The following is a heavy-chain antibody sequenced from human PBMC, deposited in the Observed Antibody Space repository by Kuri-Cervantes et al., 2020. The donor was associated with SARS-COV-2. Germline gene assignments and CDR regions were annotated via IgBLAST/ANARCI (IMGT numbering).Heavy chain of an antibody. V-gene: IGHV3-74*01. J-gene: IGHJ4*02. CDR1: GFTFSSYW. CDR3: ARDYLSRGVPGTGLNY. D-gene: IGHD6-19*01. Sequence: GESLKISCAASGFTFSSYWMHWVRQAPGKGLVWVSRINSDGSSTSYADSVKGRFTISRDNAKNTLSLQLNSLRVDDTAVYYCARDYLSRGVPGTGLNYWGQGILVTVSS. CDR2: INSDGSST.